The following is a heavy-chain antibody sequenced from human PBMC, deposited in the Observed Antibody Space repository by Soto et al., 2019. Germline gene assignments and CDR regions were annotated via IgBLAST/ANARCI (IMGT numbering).Heavy chain of an antibody. CDR2: IIPIFGTA. CDR3: ARDELYRLHPSHYYYYGMDV. J-gene: IGHJ6*02. D-gene: IGHD2-2*01. Sequence: GASVKVSCKASGDTFTDYAIHWVRQAPGQGLEWMGGIIPIFGTANYAQKFQGRVTITADESTSTAYMELSSLRSEDTAVYYCARDELYRLHPSHYYYYGMDVWGQGTTVTVSS. CDR1: GDTFTDYA. V-gene: IGHV1-69*13.